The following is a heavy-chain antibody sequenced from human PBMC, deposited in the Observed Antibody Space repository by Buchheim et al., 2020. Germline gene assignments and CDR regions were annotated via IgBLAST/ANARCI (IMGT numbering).Heavy chain of an antibody. J-gene: IGHJ4*02. Sequence: VQLVESGGGLVQPGGSLRLSCVGSGGFSITDNWMHWVRQAPGKGLEWVAVIWYDGSNKYYADSVKGRFTISRDNSKNTLYLQMNSLRAEDTAVYYCARGDGVRGVLDYWGQGTL. CDR1: GGFSITDNW. D-gene: IGHD3-10*01. CDR2: IWYDGSNK. V-gene: IGHV3-33*08. CDR3: ARGDGVRGVLDY.